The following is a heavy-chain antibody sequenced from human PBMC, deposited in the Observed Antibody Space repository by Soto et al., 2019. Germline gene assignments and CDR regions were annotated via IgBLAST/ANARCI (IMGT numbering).Heavy chain of an antibody. CDR3: ARGRVCRSTSCYYYGMEV. Sequence: QVQLQESGPGLVKPSQTLSLTCTVSGGSISSGDYYWSWIRQPPGQGLEWIGYSYYSGSTYYNPSLKRRVTLSVDTSKNKFSLNVSSVTAADTAVYYCARGRVCRSTSCYYYGMEVWGQGTTVTVSS. J-gene: IGHJ6*02. CDR2: SYYSGST. V-gene: IGHV4-30-4*01. CDR1: GGSISSGDYY. D-gene: IGHD2-2*01.